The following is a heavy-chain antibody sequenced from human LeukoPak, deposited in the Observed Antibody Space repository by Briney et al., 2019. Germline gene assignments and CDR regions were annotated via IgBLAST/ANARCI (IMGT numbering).Heavy chain of an antibody. J-gene: IGHJ4*02. Sequence: GSLRLSCAASGFTFSSYAMSWVRQAPGKGLEWIGEINHSGSTNYNPSLKSRVTISVDTSKNQFSLKLSSVTAADTAVYYCARGRSSGYFDYWGQGTLVTVSS. CDR3: ARGRSSGYFDY. CDR2: INHSGST. CDR1: GFTFSSYA. D-gene: IGHD6-19*01. V-gene: IGHV4-34*01.